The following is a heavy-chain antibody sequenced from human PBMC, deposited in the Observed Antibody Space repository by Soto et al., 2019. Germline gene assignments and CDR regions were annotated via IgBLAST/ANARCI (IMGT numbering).Heavy chain of an antibody. CDR1: GVSFSGYY. J-gene: IGHJ4*02. D-gene: IGHD3-22*01. Sequence: ETLSLSCAVYGVSFSGYYWSWIRQPPGKGLEWIGEINHSGSTNYNPSLKSRVTISVDTSKNQFSLKLSSVTAADTAVYYCARGRGYYDSSGSHTFDYWGQGTLVTVYS. CDR2: INHSGST. V-gene: IGHV4-34*01. CDR3: ARGRGYYDSSGSHTFDY.